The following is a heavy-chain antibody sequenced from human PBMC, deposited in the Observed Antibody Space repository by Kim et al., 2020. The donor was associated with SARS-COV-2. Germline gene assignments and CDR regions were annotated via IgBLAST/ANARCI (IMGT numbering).Heavy chain of an antibody. CDR3: ASGDYTYYYMDV. Sequence: KYSQKFQGRVNITRDTSASTAYMELSSLRSEDTAVYYCASGDYTYYYMDVWGKGTTVTVSS. V-gene: IGHV1-3*01. J-gene: IGHJ6*03.